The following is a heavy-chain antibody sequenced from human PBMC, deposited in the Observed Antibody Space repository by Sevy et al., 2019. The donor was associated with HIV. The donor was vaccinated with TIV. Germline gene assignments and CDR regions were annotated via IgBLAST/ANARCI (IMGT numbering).Heavy chain of an antibody. CDR1: GFILSNYG. CDR2: IWRDGTNK. V-gene: IGHV3-33*01. Sequence: GESLKISCAASGFILSNYGMHWVRQAPGKGLEWVAVIWRDGTNKFYADSVKGRFTFSRDDSKSTLFLQMNSLGADDTAIYYCGREQGPFDAFDIWGQGTMVTVSS. J-gene: IGHJ3*02. CDR3: GREQGPFDAFDI.